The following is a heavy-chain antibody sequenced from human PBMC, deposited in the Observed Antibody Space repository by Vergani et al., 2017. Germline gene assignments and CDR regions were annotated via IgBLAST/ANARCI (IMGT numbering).Heavy chain of an antibody. D-gene: IGHD6-19*01. V-gene: IGHV3-23*01. CDR1: GFTSSSYA. Sequence: EVQLLESGGGLVKPGGSLRLSCAASGFTSSSYAMSWVRQAPGKGLEWVSAISGSGGSTYYADSVKGRCTISRDNSKNTLYLQMNSLRAEDTAVYYCAKQYEYSSGWFDYWGQGTLVTVSS. CDR2: ISGSGGST. CDR3: AKQYEYSSGWFDY. J-gene: IGHJ4*02.